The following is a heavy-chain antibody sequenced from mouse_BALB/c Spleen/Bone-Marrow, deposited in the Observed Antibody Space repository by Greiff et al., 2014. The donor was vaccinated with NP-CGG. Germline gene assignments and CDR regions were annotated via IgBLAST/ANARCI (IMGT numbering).Heavy chain of an antibody. J-gene: IGHJ2*01. CDR2: IRNKANGYTT. D-gene: IGHD4-1*01. CDR3: AREGLTGKDD. CDR1: GFTFTDYY. V-gene: IGHV7-3*02. Sequence: EVQGVESGGGLVQPGGSLRLSCATSGFTFTDYYMSWVRQPPGKALEWLGFIRNKANGYTTEYSASVKGRFTISRDNSQSILYLQMNTRRAEDSATYYGAREGLTGKDDWGQGTTLTVSS.